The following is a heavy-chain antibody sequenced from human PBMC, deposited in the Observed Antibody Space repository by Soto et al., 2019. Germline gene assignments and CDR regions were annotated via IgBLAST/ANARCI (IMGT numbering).Heavy chain of an antibody. CDR1: GFTFSSYA. J-gene: IGHJ6*02. CDR3: ARDRGSKGYYGMDV. CDR2: ISYDGSNK. D-gene: IGHD6-13*01. Sequence: GGSLRLSCAASGFTFSSYAMHWVRQAPGKGLEWVAVISYDGSNKYYADSVKGRFTISRDNSKNTLYLQMNSLRAEDTAVYYCARDRGSKGYYGMDVWGQGTTVTVSS. V-gene: IGHV3-30-3*01.